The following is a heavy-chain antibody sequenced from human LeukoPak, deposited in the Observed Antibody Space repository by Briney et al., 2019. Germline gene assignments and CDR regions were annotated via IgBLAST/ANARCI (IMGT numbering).Heavy chain of an antibody. CDR2: ISSSGDTI. V-gene: IGHV3-11*01. CDR3: ARQGSEIDY. Sequence: GGYLRRYCAASGFTLSHYYMTWIRQAPGQGPEWLSCISSSGDTIYYADSVKSRFTVSRDNAENSLYLQMNSLRAEDTAMYYCARQGSEIDYWGQGTLVTVSS. J-gene: IGHJ4*02. CDR1: GFTLSHYY.